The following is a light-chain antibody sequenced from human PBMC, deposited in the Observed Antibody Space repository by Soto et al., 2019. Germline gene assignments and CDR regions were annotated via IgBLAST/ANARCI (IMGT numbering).Light chain of an antibody. Sequence: QSVLTQPPSVSGAPGQRVTISCTGSSSNIGAGYDVHWYQQLPGTAPKLLIYGNNNRPSGVPDRFPGSKSGTSASLAITGRQAEDEADYYCQSSESSVSGWVFGGGTKLTVL. CDR3: QSSESSVSGWV. CDR2: GNN. CDR1: SSNIGAGYD. V-gene: IGLV1-40*01. J-gene: IGLJ3*02.